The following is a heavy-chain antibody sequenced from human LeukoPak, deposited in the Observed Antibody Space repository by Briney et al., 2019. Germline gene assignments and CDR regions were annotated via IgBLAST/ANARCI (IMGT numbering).Heavy chain of an antibody. Sequence: ASVKVSCKASGYTFTSYDINWVRQATGQGLEWMGWMNPNSGNTGYAQKFQGRVTMTRNTSISTAYMELSSLRSEDTAVYYCARDTYYYGWGSQTPHFDYWGQGTLVTVSS. V-gene: IGHV1-8*01. J-gene: IGHJ4*02. CDR3: ARDTYYYGWGSQTPHFDY. CDR2: MNPNSGNT. D-gene: IGHD3-10*01. CDR1: GYTFTSYD.